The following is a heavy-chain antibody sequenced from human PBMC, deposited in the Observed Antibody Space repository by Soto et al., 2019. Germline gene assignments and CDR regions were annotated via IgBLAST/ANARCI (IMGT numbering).Heavy chain of an antibody. V-gene: IGHV3-33*01. Sequence: GVSLRLSCAASGFTFSSYGMHWVRQAPGKGLEWVAVIWYDGSNKYYADSVKGRFTISRDNSKNTLYLQMNSLRAEDTAVYYCARPREALGYCSGGSCYSALYYHSGMDVCGQGTTVTVSS. CDR3: ARPREALGYCSGGSCYSALYYHSGMDV. CDR2: IWYDGSNK. J-gene: IGHJ6*02. D-gene: IGHD2-15*01. CDR1: GFTFSSYG.